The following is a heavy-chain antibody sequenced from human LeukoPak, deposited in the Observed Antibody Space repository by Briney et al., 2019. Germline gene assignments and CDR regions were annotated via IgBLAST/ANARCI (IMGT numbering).Heavy chain of an antibody. CDR2: IYYSGST. CDR1: GGSISSYY. J-gene: IGHJ5*02. D-gene: IGHD3-10*01. Sequence: SETLSLTCTVSGGSISSYYWSWIRQPPGKGLEWIGYIYYSGSTNYNPSLKSRVTISVDTSKNQFSLKLSSVTAADTAVYYCARGSSYGSGSYYGWFDPWGQGTLVTVSS. V-gene: IGHV4-59*12. CDR3: ARGSSYGSGSYYGWFDP.